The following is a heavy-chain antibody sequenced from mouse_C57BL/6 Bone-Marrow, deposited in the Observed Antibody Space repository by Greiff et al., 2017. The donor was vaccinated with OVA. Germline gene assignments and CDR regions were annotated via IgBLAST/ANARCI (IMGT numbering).Heavy chain of an antibody. CDR2: INPNNGGT. J-gene: IGHJ3*01. V-gene: IGHV1-18*01. D-gene: IGHD1-1*01. CDR3: AREDYYGSLWFAY. Sequence: VHVKQSGPELVKPGASVKIPCKASGYTFTDYNMDWVKQSHGKSLEWIGDINPNNGGTIYNQKFKGKATLTVDKSSSTAYMELRSLTSEDTAVYYCAREDYYGSLWFAYWGQGTLVTVSA. CDR1: GYTFTDYN.